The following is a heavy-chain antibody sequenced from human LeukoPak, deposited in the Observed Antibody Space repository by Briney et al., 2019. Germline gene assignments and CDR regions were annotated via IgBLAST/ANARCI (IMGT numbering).Heavy chain of an antibody. Sequence: GGSLRLSCAASGFTFSSYAMSWVRQAPGKGLEWVSAISGSGGSTYYADSVKGRFTISRDNSKNTLYLQMNSLRAEDTAVYYCARSQYYYGSGSYYRPSVGYFDYWGQGTLVTVSS. D-gene: IGHD3-10*01. CDR1: GFTFSSYA. J-gene: IGHJ4*02. V-gene: IGHV3-23*01. CDR3: ARSQYYYGSGSYYRPSVGYFDY. CDR2: ISGSGGST.